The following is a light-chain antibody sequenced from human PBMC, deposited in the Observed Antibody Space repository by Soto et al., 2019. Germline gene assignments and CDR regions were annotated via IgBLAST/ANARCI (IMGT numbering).Light chain of an antibody. CDR1: QNLSRN. J-gene: IGKJ2*01. Sequence: EMVMRQSPATVSVSPGERVTLSCGASQNLSRNLAWYQQQPGQAPRLLIFYASTRATGIPARFSGSGSGTDFTLTISSLQSEDFAVYYCQQYDKWPHTFGQGTKLEIK. V-gene: IGKV3-15*01. CDR2: YAS. CDR3: QQYDKWPHT.